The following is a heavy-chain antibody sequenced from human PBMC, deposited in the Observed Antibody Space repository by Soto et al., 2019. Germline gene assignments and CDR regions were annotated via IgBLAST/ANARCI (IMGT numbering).Heavy chain of an antibody. V-gene: IGHV1-3*01. D-gene: IGHD6-19*01. CDR3: ARAVAVAADFDY. Sequence: GASLKVSCKASGYTFTGYAMHWVRQAPGQRLEWMGWINAGNGNTKYSQKFQGRVTITRDTSASTAYMELSSLRSEDTAVYYCARAVAVAADFDYWGQGTLVTVSS. CDR1: GYTFTGYA. J-gene: IGHJ4*02. CDR2: INAGNGNT.